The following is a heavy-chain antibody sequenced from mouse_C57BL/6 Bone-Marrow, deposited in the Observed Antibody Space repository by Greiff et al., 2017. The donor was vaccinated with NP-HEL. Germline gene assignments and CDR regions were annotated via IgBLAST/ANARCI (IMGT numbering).Heavy chain of an antibody. J-gene: IGHJ3*01. CDR3: ARGRGNRFAY. CDR2: IDPSDSYT. Sequence: VQLQQPGAELVMPGASVKLSCKASGYTFTSYWMHWVKQRPGQGLEWIGEIDPSDSYTNYNQKFKGKSTLTVDKSSSTAYMQLSSLTSEDSAVYYCARGRGNRFAYWGQGTLVTVSA. D-gene: IGHD2-1*01. CDR1: GYTFTSYW. V-gene: IGHV1-69*01.